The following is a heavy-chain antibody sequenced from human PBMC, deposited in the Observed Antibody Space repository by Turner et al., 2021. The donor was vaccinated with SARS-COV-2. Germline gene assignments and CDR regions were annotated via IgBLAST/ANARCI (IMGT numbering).Heavy chain of an antibody. V-gene: IGHV3-53*04. J-gene: IGHJ4*02. Sequence: EVQLLESGGGLVQPGGSLSLSCAASGFTVSSNYMSWVRQAPGKVLEWVSVIYSGGSTYYADSVKGRFTISTHNSKNTLYLQMNSLRAEDTAVYYCASSSAYNNNWYLKHWGQGTLVTVSS. CDR2: IYSGGST. CDR1: GFTVSSNY. CDR3: ASSSAYNNNWYLKH. D-gene: IGHD6-13*01.